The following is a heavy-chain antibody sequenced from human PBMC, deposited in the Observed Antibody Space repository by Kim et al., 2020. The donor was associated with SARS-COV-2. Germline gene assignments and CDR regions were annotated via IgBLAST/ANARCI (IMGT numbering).Heavy chain of an antibody. Sequence: NYAQEFQGRVTMTRDTSSSTAYMGLSRLRSDDTAVYYCARGEQWLVLPAYWGQGTLVTVSS. J-gene: IGHJ4*02. V-gene: IGHV1-2*02. D-gene: IGHD6-19*01. CDR3: ARGEQWLVLPAY.